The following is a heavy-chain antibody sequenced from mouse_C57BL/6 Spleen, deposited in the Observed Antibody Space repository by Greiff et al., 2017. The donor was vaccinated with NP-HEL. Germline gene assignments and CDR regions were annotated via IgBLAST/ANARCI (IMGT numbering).Heavy chain of an antibody. CDR2: IDPEDGDT. V-gene: IGHV14-1*01. D-gene: IGHD1-1*01. Sequence: EVQLQQSGAELVRPGASVKLSCTASGFNIKDYYMHWVKQRPEQGLEWIGRIDPEDGDTEYAPKFQGKATMTADTSSNTAYLQLSSLTSEDTAVYYCTSSITTVVPMDYWGQGTSVTVSS. J-gene: IGHJ4*01. CDR3: TSSITTVVPMDY. CDR1: GFNIKDYY.